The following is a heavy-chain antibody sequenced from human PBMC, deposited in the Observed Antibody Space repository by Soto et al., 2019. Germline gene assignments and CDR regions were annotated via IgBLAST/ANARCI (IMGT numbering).Heavy chain of an antibody. CDR2: IYSDGRT. V-gene: IGHV3-66*01. Sequence: GGSLRLSCAASGLTVSSNYMSWVRQAPGKGLEWVSIIYSDGRTLYADSVKGRFTISRDNSKNTLFLQMNSLRAEDTALYYCARAPTITTNYDCWGQGTPVTVS. D-gene: IGHD4-4*01. CDR3: ARAPTITTNYDC. J-gene: IGHJ4*02. CDR1: GLTVSSNY.